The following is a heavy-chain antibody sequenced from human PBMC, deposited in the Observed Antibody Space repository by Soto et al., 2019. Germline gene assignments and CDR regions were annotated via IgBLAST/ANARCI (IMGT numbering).Heavy chain of an antibody. CDR2: MNPNRGNT. CDR1: GYTLTSYD. CDR3: ARQGYIGGLRWGVWFDP. V-gene: IGHV1-8*01. D-gene: IGHD5-12*01. J-gene: IGHJ5*02. Sequence: XSVKDSFQASGYTLTSYDINWVRQATGQGLEWMGWMNPNRGNTGYAQKFQGRVTMTRNTSISKAYMELSSLRSDDTAVYYCARQGYIGGLRWGVWFDPWGQRTLVTVSS.